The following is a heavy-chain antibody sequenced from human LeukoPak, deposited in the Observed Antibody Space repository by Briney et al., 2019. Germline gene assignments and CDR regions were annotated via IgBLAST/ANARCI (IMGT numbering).Heavy chain of an antibody. CDR1: GFTFSSYA. J-gene: IGHJ2*01. Sequence: PGRSLRLSCAASGFTFSSYAMHWVSQAPGKGLEWVAVISYDGSNKYYADSVKGRFTISRDNSKNTLYLQMNSLRAEDTAVYYCARDPGRIVVVTDWYFDLWGRGTLVTVSS. V-gene: IGHV3-30*04. D-gene: IGHD2-21*02. CDR3: ARDPGRIVVVTDWYFDL. CDR2: ISYDGSNK.